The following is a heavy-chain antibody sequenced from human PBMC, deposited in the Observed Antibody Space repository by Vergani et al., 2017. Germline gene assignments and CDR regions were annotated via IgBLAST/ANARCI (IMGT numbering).Heavy chain of an antibody. Sequence: VQLVESGGGLVQPGGSLRLSCAASGFTVSTNSMSWVRQPPGKGLEWVSLIYSSGDTLHPGSVKGRLTISRDITKNTVYLQMSSLRVEDTAVYYCVTTRSGAFHIWGQGTLVTVSS. CDR2: IYSSGDT. D-gene: IGHD1-1*01. V-gene: IGHV3-66*01. CDR3: VTTRSGAFHI. CDR1: GFTVSTNS. J-gene: IGHJ3*02.